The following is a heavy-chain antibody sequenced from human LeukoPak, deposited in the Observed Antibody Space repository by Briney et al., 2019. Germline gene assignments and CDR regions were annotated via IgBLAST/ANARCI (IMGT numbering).Heavy chain of an antibody. V-gene: IGHV4-59*12. CDR1: GGSISNYY. CDR3: AREGRYSSGWYEDY. D-gene: IGHD6-19*01. Sequence: SETLSLTCTVSGGSISNYYWSWIRQPPGKGLEWIGYIYYSGSTNYNPSLKSRVTLSLDTSKNQFSLKLSSVTAADTAVYYCAREGRYSSGWYEDYWGQGTLVTVSS. CDR2: IYYSGST. J-gene: IGHJ4*02.